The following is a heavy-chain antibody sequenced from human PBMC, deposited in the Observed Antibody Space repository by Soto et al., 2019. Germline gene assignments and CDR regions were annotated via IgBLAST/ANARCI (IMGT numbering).Heavy chain of an antibody. J-gene: IGHJ4*02. D-gene: IGHD4-17*01. Sequence: EVQLLESGGGLVQPGGSLRLSCAASGFTFSSYAMSWVRQAPGKGLEWVSAISGSGGSTYYADSVKGRFTISRDNSKNTLYRQMNSLRAEETAVYYCATPVAVNGEPGYFDYWGQGTLVTVSS. V-gene: IGHV3-23*01. CDR1: GFTFSSYA. CDR3: ATPVAVNGEPGYFDY. CDR2: ISGSGGST.